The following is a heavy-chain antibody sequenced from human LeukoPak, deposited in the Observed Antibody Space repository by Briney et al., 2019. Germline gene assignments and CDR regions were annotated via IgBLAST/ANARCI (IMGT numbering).Heavy chain of an antibody. CDR1: GYTFTSYD. V-gene: IGHV1-8*03. CDR3: ARLSKWFGYDAFDI. Sequence: ASVKVSCKASGYTFTSYDINWVRQATGQGLEWMGWMNPNSGNTGYAQKFQGRVTITRNTSISTAYMELSSLRSEDTAVYYCARLSKWFGYDAFDIWGQGTMVTVSS. CDR2: MNPNSGNT. J-gene: IGHJ3*02. D-gene: IGHD3-10*01.